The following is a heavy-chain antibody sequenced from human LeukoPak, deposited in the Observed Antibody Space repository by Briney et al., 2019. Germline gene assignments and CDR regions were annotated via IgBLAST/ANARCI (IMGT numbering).Heavy chain of an antibody. CDR3: TRNYAQVTTGERID. V-gene: IGHV3-73*01. J-gene: IGHJ4*02. Sequence: GFSLTLSCAASGCTFRGSALHWVRQASGKGLAWVGRIRSKANSYAPAHAASVKGRFTISRDDSKNTADLQMNSLKTEGTAVYYCTRNYAQVTTGERIDWGQGTLVTVSS. D-gene: IGHD2-15*01. CDR1: GCTFRGSA. CDR2: IRSKANSYAP.